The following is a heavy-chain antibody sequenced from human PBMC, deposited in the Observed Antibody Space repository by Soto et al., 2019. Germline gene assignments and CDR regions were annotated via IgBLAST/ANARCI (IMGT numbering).Heavy chain of an antibody. CDR3: ASDRAHYDILTGYRYFDY. J-gene: IGHJ4*02. Sequence: PGGSLRLSCAAPGFTVSSNYMSRVPQAPGKGLEWVSVIYSGGSTYYADSVKGRFTITRDNSKNTLYLQMNSLRAEDTAVYYCASDRAHYDILTGYRYFDYWGQGTLVTVSS. CDR1: GFTVSSNY. D-gene: IGHD3-9*01. CDR2: IYSGGST. V-gene: IGHV3-53*01.